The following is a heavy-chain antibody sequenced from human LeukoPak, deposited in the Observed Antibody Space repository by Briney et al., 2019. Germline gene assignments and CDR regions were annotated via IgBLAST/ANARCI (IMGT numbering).Heavy chain of an antibody. J-gene: IGHJ4*02. Sequence: ASVKVSCKASGYTFTGYYMHWVRQAPGQGLEWMGWINPNSGDTHYAQKFQGRVTMTRDTSINTAYMELSRLRSEDTAVYYCARDREQWLGFDYWGQGTLVTVSS. D-gene: IGHD6-19*01. CDR2: INPNSGDT. V-gene: IGHV1-2*02. CDR3: ARDREQWLGFDY. CDR1: GYTFTGYY.